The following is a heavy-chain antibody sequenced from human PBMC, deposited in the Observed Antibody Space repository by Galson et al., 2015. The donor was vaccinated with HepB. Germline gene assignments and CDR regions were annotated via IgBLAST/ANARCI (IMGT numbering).Heavy chain of an antibody. CDR1: GFTFSNAW. CDR2: IKRKTDGGTT. V-gene: IGHV3-15*01. J-gene: IGHJ1*01. CDR3: TTGRAPHYYDTSGFSRRAEYFQH. Sequence: SLRLSCAASGFTFSNAWMSWVRQAPGKGLEWVGRIKRKTDGGTTDYAAPVKGRFTISRDDSKSTLYLQMNSLKTEDTAVYYCTTGRAPHYYDTSGFSRRAEYFQHWGQGTLVTVSS. D-gene: IGHD3-22*01.